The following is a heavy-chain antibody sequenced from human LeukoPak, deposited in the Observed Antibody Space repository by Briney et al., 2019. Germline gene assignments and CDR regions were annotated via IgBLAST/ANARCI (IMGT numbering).Heavy chain of an antibody. D-gene: IGHD6-19*01. CDR2: IYYSGST. CDR3: ARGQWLNIDY. V-gene: IGHV4-59*01. J-gene: IGHJ4*02. Sequence: NPSETLSLTCTVSGGSISSYYWSWIRQPPGKGLEWIGYIYYSGSTNYNPSLKSRVTISVDTSKNQFSLKLSSVTAADTAVYYCARGQWLNIDYWGQGTLVTVSS. CDR1: GGSISSYY.